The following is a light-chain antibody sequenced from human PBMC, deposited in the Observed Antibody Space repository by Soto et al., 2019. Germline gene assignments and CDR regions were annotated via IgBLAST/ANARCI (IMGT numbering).Light chain of an antibody. CDR2: AAS. J-gene: IGKJ5*01. Sequence: DIQLTQSPSFLSASVGDRVTITCRASQGIRSYLAWYQQKPGKAPKLLIYAASTLQSGVPSRFSGSGSGTESTLTTSSLQPEDFATYYCQQLNSYPITFGQGTRLEIK. V-gene: IGKV1-9*01. CDR1: QGIRSY. CDR3: QQLNSYPIT.